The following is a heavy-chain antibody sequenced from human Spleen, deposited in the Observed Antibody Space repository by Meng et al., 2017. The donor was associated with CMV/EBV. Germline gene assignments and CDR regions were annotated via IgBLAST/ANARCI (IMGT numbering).Heavy chain of an antibody. CDR2: IFSSGSS. D-gene: IGHD6-19*01. CDR1: GFTFNSYS. Sequence: GSLRLSCAASGFTFNSYSMNWVRQPPGKGLEWIGAIFSSGSSHYNPSLKSRVTISLDTSKNQFSLTLNSVTAADTAVYYCARETQSPNWGQGTLVTVSS. V-gene: IGHV4-59*12. CDR3: ARETQSPN. J-gene: IGHJ4*02.